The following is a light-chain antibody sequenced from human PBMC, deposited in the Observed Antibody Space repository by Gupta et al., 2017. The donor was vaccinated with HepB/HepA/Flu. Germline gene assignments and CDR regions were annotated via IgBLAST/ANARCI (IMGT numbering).Light chain of an antibody. V-gene: IGLV3-21*04. J-gene: IGLJ3*02. Sequence: SYVLTQPPSVSVAPGKTARITCGGNIIGSKSVHWYQQKPGQAPVLVIYYDSDRPSGIPERFSGSNSGNTATLTISRVEAGDEADYYCQVWDSSSDHRLFGGGTKLTVL. CDR1: IIGSKS. CDR3: QVWDSSSDHRL. CDR2: YDS.